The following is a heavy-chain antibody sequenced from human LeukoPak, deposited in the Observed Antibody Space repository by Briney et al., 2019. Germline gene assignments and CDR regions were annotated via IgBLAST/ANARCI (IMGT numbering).Heavy chain of an antibody. V-gene: IGHV1-46*01. CDR2: IIPSGGST. CDR1: GYTFTSYY. J-gene: IGHJ4*02. Sequence: GASVKVSCKASGYTFTSYYMHWVRQAPGQGLEWMGIIIPSGGSTNFAQKFQGRVTMTRDMSTSTVYMELSSLRSEDTAVYYCARDSISRDTDFDYWGQGTLVTVSS. D-gene: IGHD5-24*01. CDR3: ARDSISRDTDFDY.